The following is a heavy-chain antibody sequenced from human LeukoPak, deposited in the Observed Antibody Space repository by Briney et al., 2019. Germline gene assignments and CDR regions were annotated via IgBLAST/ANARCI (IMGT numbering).Heavy chain of an antibody. CDR3: AGNLWFGGAFDI. CDR2: INHSGST. CDR1: GGSFSGYY. V-gene: IGHV4-34*01. J-gene: IGHJ3*02. D-gene: IGHD3-10*01. Sequence: PSETLSLTCAVYGGSFSGYYWSWIRQPPGKGLEWTGEINHSGSTNYNPSLKSRVTISVDTSKNQFSLKLSSVTAADTAVYYCAGNLWFGGAFDIWGQGTMVTVSS.